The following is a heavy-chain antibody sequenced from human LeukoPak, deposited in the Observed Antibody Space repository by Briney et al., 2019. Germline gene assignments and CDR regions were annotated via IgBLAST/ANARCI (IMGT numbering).Heavy chain of an antibody. CDR3: ARDSSSSVGYYYYRGMDV. Sequence: PGGSLRLSCAASGFTFSSYALHWVRQAPGKGLEWVAVISYDGSNKYYADSVKGRFTISRDNSKNTLYLQMNSLRAEDTAVYYCARDSSSSVGYYYYRGMDVWGQGTTVTVSS. D-gene: IGHD6-6*01. CDR1: GFTFSSYA. J-gene: IGHJ6*02. V-gene: IGHV3-30*04. CDR2: ISYDGSNK.